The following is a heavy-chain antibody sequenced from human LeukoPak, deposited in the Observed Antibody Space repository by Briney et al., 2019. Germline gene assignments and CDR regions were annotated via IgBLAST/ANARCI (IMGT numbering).Heavy chain of an antibody. CDR1: GGTFSSYA. V-gene: IGHV1-18*01. CDR3: ARVSYGYYWFDP. J-gene: IGHJ5*02. CDR2: ISAYNGNT. Sequence: GASVKVSCKASGGTFSSYAISWVRQAPGQGLEWMGWISAYNGNTNYAQKLQGRVTMTTDTSTSTAYMELRSLRSDDTAVYYCARVSYGYYWFDPWGQGTLVTVSS. D-gene: IGHD5-18*01.